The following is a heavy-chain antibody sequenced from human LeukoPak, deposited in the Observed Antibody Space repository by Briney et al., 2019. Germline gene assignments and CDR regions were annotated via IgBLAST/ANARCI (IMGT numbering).Heavy chain of an antibody. D-gene: IGHD3-10*01. J-gene: IGHJ6*02. CDR2: IGTAGDT. V-gene: IGHV3-13*01. Sequence: PGGSLRLSCAASGFTFSSYDMHWVRQATGKGLEWVSAIGTAGDTYYPGSVKGRFTISRENAKNSLYLQTNSLRAEDTAVYYCAKRGFGTQAAYYGMDVWGQGTTVTVSS. CDR3: AKRGFGTQAAYYGMDV. CDR1: GFTFSSYD.